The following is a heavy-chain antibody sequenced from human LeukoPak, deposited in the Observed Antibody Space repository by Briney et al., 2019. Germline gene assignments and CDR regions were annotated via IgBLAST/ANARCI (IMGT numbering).Heavy chain of an antibody. CDR1: GVTFEDYY. J-gene: IGHJ4*02. Sequence: GGSLRLSCKGSGVTFEDYYLSWIRQAPGKGLEWISYISSTGGDKFYADPVKGRFIISRDNAMNSVYMEMNDLTAEDTAFYYCARGXNGXFDRWGQGTLVIVSS. D-gene: IGHD2-8*01. CDR3: ARGXNGXFDR. CDR2: ISSTGGDK. V-gene: IGHV3-11*01.